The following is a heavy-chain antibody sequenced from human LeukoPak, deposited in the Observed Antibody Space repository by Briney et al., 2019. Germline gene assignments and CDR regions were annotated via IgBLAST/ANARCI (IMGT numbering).Heavy chain of an antibody. Sequence: GGSLRLSCAASGFIFSNYWMHWVRQAPGKGLVWVSRINSDGSATTYADSVKGRFTVSRDNAKNTVYLQMNSLGAEDTAVYYCARGTAGAFDLWGRGKRVTVSS. J-gene: IGHJ3*01. CDR3: ARGTAGAFDL. D-gene: IGHD6-13*01. CDR2: INSDGSAT. V-gene: IGHV3-74*03. CDR1: GFIFSNYW.